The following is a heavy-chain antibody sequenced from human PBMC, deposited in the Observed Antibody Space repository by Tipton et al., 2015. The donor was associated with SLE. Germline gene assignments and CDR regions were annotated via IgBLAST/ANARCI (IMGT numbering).Heavy chain of an antibody. CDR3: ARGGGYCSTKSCYWFDP. CDR1: GGSVSSYY. D-gene: IGHD2-2*01. J-gene: IGHJ5*02. Sequence: TLSLTCTVSGGSVSSYYWSWIRQPPGKGLEWIGYIYSSGTTNYSPSLKSRVTISVDTSKNQFSLNLSSVTAADTAVYYCARGGGYCSTKSCYWFDPWGPGTQVTVPS. V-gene: IGHV4-59*02. CDR2: IYSSGTT.